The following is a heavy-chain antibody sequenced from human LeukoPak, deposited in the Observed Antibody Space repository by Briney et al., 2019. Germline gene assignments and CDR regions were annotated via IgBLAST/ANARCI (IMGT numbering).Heavy chain of an antibody. D-gene: IGHD6-19*01. J-gene: IGHJ4*02. Sequence: PGGSLRLSCTASVFTLGDYAMSWFRQAPGQGRGWVGFIRSKAYGGTTEYAASVKGRFTISRDDSKSIAYLQMNSLKTEDTAVYYCTREGIGYSSGWYDHYFDYWGQGTLVTVSS. CDR1: VFTLGDYA. CDR2: IRSKAYGGTT. V-gene: IGHV3-49*03. CDR3: TREGIGYSSGWYDHYFDY.